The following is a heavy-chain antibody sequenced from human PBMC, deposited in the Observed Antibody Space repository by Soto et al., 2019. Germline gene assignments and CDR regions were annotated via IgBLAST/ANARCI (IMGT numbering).Heavy chain of an antibody. CDR3: ERDGARIRGLFDRSGYYGTFF. J-gene: IGHJ4*02. V-gene: IGHV3-23*01. CDR2: IGAYGDRT. Sequence: PGGSLRLSCAGSGFTFSKYAMSWVRQAPGKGLEWVSSIGAYGDRTYYVDSVEGRFTISRDNSKNTLYLQMNSLRAEDTAIYYCERDGARIRGLFDRSGYYGTFFWCPGKLVTVS. D-gene: IGHD3-22*01. CDR1: GFTFSKYA.